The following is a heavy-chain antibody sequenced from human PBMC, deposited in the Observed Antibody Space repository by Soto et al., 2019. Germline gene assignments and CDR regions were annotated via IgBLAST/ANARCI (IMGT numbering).Heavy chain of an antibody. CDR2: IRSKDYGGTT. CDR3: TREPYGGYLYYCDY. D-gene: IGHD5-12*01. V-gene: IGHV3-49*01. J-gene: IGHJ4*02. CDR1: GFTFGDYA. Sequence: GVLSLSCTASGFTFGDYAMSWFRQAPGKGREWVGFIRSKDYGGTTEYPASVKGKFTNSRDGSKSIAYLQVNSLKTEDTAVYYCTREPYGGYLYYCDYWGKGTLVTVSS.